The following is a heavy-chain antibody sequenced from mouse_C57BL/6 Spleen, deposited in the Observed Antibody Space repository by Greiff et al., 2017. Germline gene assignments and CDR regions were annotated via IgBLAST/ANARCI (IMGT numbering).Heavy chain of an antibody. V-gene: IGHV1-50*01. J-gene: IGHJ2*01. CDR3: ARDGHGNYFDY. D-gene: IGHD2-2*01. Sequence: VQLQQPGAELVKPGASVKLSCKASGYTFTSYWMQWVKQRPGQGLEWIGEIDPSDSYTNYNQKFKGKATLTVDTSSSTAYMQLSSLTSEDSAVYYCARDGHGNYFDYWGQGTTLTVSS. CDR1: GYTFTSYW. CDR2: IDPSDSYT.